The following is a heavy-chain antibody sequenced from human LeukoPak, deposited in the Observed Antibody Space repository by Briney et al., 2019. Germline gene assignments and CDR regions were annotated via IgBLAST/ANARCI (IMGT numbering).Heavy chain of an antibody. D-gene: IGHD6-13*01. CDR1: GFTFSSYA. Sequence: GGSLRLSCAASGFTFSSYAMSWVRQAPGKGLEWVSSMTGSGGSTYYADSVKGRFTVSRDDFKNALYLQMNSLRVEDTAVYYCAKDEAPAAGSWNYYYGMDVWGQGTTVTVSS. V-gene: IGHV3-23*01. J-gene: IGHJ6*02. CDR2: MTGSGGST. CDR3: AKDEAPAAGSWNYYYGMDV.